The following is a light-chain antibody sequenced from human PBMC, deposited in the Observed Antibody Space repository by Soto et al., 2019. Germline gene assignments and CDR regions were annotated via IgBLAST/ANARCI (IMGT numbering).Light chain of an antibody. Sequence: QSVLTQPPSASGTPGQRVTISCSGSSSNIGSNTVNWYQQLPGTAPKLLIYSNNQRPSGVPDRFSGSKSGTSASLAISGLQSEDEADYYCAAWDVSLGMVFGGGTKLTVL. CDR2: SNN. V-gene: IGLV1-44*01. CDR1: SSNIGSNT. J-gene: IGLJ2*01. CDR3: AAWDVSLGMV.